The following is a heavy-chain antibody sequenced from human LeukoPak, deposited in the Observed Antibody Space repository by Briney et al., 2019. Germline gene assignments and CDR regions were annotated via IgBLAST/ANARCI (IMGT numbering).Heavy chain of an antibody. CDR1: GYTLTELS. D-gene: IGHD3-10*01. Sequence: ASVKVSCKVSGYTLTELSMHWVRQAPGKGLEWMGGFDPEDGETIYAQKFQGRVTMTEDTSTDTAYMEVHGLRAEDTAVYYCATEIRGVIIPKFDFWGQGTLVTVSS. CDR3: ATEIRGVIIPKFDF. V-gene: IGHV1-24*01. J-gene: IGHJ4*02. CDR2: FDPEDGET.